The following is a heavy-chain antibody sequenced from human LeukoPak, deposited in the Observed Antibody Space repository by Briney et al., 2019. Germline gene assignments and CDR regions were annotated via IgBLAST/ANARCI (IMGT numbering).Heavy chain of an antibody. J-gene: IGHJ6*03. CDR3: ARDKCSSGPTHYYYMDV. D-gene: IGHD6-19*01. CDR1: GCSISSYY. CDR2: IYYSGST. Sequence: SETLSLTCTVPGCSISSYYCSWIRQPPRKRLEWIGYIYYSGSTTYNPSPKSRVTISLDTYTHQFSLKLSSVTAADTAVYYCARDKCSSGPTHYYYMDVWGKGATVTVSS. V-gene: IGHV4-59*01.